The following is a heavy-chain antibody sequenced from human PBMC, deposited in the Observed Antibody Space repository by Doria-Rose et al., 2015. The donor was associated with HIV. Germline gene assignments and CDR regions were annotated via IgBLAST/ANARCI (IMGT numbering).Heavy chain of an antibody. D-gene: IGHD6-13*01. J-gene: IGHJ4*02. V-gene: IGHV2-26*01. CDR3: ARIKSSRWYHKYYFDF. CDR2: IFSDDER. Sequence: SGPVLVKPTETLTLTCTVSGVSLSSPGMGVSWIRQPPGKALEWLANIFSDDERSYKTSLKSRLTISRRTSKSQVVLTMTDMGPVDTATYYCARIKSSRWYHKYYFDFWGQGTLVIVSA. CDR1: GVSLSSPGMG.